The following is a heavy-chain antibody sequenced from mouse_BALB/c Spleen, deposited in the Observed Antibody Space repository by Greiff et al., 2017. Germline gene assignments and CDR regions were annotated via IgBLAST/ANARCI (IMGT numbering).Heavy chain of an antibody. CDR1: GYTFTSYW. D-gene: IGHD1-1*01. Sequence: VQLQQSGAELVKPGASVKLSCKTSGYTFTSYWIQWVKQRPGQGLGWIGEIFPGTGTTYYNEKFKGKATLTIDTSSSTAYMQLSSLTSEDSAVYFCARSYYYGSSPLYAMDYWGQGTSVTVSS. J-gene: IGHJ4*01. V-gene: IGHV1S132*01. CDR3: ARSYYYGSSPLYAMDY. CDR2: IFPGTGTT.